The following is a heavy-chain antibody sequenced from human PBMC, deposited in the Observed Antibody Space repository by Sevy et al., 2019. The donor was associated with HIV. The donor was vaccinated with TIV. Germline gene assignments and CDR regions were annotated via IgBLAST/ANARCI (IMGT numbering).Heavy chain of an antibody. CDR3: AGDHFRSSTSCLLCYYGMDV. Sequence: ASVKVSCKASGGTFSSYAISWVRQAPGQGLEWMGGIIPIFGTANYAQKFQGRVTITADESTSTAYMELSSLRSEDTAVYYCAGDHFRSSTSCLLCYYGMDVWGQGTTVTVSS. V-gene: IGHV1-69*13. D-gene: IGHD2-2*01. CDR1: GGTFSSYA. CDR2: IIPIFGTA. J-gene: IGHJ6*02.